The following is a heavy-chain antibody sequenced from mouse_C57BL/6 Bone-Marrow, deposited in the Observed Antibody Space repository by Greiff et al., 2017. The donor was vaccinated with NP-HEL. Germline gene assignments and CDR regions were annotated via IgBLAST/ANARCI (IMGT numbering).Heavy chain of an antibody. J-gene: IGHJ1*03. D-gene: IGHD1-1*01. CDR1: GYTFTSYW. Sequence: VQLQQPGAELVKPGASVKLSCKASGYTFTSYWMQWVKQRPGQGLEWIGEIDPTDSYTNYNQKLKGKATLTVDTSSSTAYRQLSSLTSEDSAVYYCASSGSSYPYWYFDVWGTGTTVTVSS. CDR2: IDPTDSYT. CDR3: ASSGSSYPYWYFDV. V-gene: IGHV1-50*01.